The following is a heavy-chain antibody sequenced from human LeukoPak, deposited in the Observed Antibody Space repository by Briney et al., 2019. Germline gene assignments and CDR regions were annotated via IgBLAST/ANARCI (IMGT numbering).Heavy chain of an antibody. CDR3: AREHTKVNWFDP. CDR1: GFTFDDYA. Sequence: PGGSLRLSCAASGFTFDDYAMHWVRQAPGKGLEWVSYISSSGSTIYYADSVKGRFTISRDNAKNSLYLQMNSLRAEDTAVYYCAREHTKVNWFDPWGQGTLVTVSS. V-gene: IGHV3-11*04. CDR2: ISSSGSTI. J-gene: IGHJ5*02.